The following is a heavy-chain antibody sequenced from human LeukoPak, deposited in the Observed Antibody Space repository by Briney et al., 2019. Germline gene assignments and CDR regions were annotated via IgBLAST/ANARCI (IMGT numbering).Heavy chain of an antibody. CDR1: GFTFSTYW. CDR2: FNSDSSST. J-gene: IGHJ4*02. Sequence: GGSLRLSCAASGFTFSTYWMHWVRQAPGKGLVWASRFNSDSSSTYYADSVKGRFTISRDNAKNTLYLQMNSLRAEDTAVYYCARGRYYLDSWGQGTLVTVSS. V-gene: IGHV3-74*01. CDR3: ARGRYYLDS. D-gene: IGHD4-17*01.